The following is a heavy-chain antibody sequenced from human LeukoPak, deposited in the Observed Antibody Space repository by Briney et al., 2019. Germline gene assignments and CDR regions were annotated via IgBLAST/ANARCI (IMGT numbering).Heavy chain of an antibody. CDR2: INHVGGEK. CDR3: ARESPAGGWYNDY. V-gene: IGHV3-7*01. J-gene: IGHJ4*02. D-gene: IGHD6-19*01. Sequence: GGSLRLSCAVSGFTFSNFWLSWVRQAPGKGLEWVANINHVGGEKYYVDSVRGRFTISRDNAKNSLYLQMNSLRAEDTAVYYCARESPAGGWYNDYWGQGTLVTVSS. CDR1: GFTFSNFW.